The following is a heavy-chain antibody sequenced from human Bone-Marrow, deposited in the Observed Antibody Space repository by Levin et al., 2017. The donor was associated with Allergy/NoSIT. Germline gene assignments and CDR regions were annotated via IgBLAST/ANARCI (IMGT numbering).Heavy chain of an antibody. Sequence: SETLSLTCAVYGGSFSGYYWSWIRQPPGKGLEWIGDINHSGSTNYNPSLKSRVTISVDTSKNQFSLKLSSVTAADTAVYYCARAQHIVVVTATGFDYWGQGTLVTVSS. V-gene: IGHV4-34*01. CDR1: GGSFSGYY. D-gene: IGHD2-21*02. CDR3: ARAQHIVVVTATGFDY. J-gene: IGHJ4*02. CDR2: INHSGST.